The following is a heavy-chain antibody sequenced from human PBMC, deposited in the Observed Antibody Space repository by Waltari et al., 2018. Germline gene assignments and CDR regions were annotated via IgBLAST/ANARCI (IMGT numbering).Heavy chain of an antibody. J-gene: IGHJ3*02. D-gene: IGHD5-12*01. Sequence: QVQLQESGPGLVKPSETLSLTCAVSGYSISSGYYWGWIRQPPGKGLEWIGSIYHSGSTYSNPSLKMRVTISVDTSKNQFSLKLSSVTAADTAVYYCAAPSVATISNAFDIWGQGTMVTVSS. CDR3: AAPSVATISNAFDI. CDR2: IYHSGST. CDR1: GYSISSGYY. V-gene: IGHV4-38-2*01.